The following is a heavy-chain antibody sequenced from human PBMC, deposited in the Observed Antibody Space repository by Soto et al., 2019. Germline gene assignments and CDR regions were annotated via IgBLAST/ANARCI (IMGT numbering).Heavy chain of an antibody. CDR2: ISGSGGST. CDR1: GFTFSSYA. CDR3: AKDGYGSGSYYSPYYFDY. V-gene: IGHV3-23*01. J-gene: IGHJ4*02. D-gene: IGHD3-10*01. Sequence: GGSLRLSCAASGFTFSSYAMSWVRQAPGKGLEWVSAISGSGGSTYYADSVKGRFTISRDNSKNTLYLQMNSLRAEDTAVYYCAKDGYGSGSYYSPYYFDYWGQGTLVTV.